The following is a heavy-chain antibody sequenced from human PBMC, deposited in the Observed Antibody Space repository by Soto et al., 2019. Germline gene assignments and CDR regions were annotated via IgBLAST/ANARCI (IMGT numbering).Heavy chain of an antibody. CDR1: GFTFSSYG. Sequence: QVQLVEAGGGVVQPGRSLRRSCAASGFTFSSYGMHWVRQAPGKGLEWVAVISYDGNNKYYADSVKGRFTISRDNFKNTLYLQMDSLRAEDTAMYYCAKDHLETTVTTPSYWGQGTLVTVSS. V-gene: IGHV3-30*18. CDR2: ISYDGNNK. CDR3: AKDHLETTVTTPSY. J-gene: IGHJ4*02. D-gene: IGHD4-17*01.